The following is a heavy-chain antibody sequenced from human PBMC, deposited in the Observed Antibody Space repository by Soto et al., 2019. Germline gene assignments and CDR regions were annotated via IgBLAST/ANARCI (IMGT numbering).Heavy chain of an antibody. D-gene: IGHD2-2*02. Sequence: GGSLRLSCAASGITFRSYAMSWVRQAPGKRLEWVSTSVGSDDGRSYYADSVKGRFTISRDDSKNTLFLQMNSLRAEDTAVYYCAKDGMYQMLYVYWGQGTLVTVSA. CDR3: AKDGMYQMLYVY. V-gene: IGHV3-23*01. CDR1: GITFRSYA. J-gene: IGHJ4*02. CDR2: SVGSDDGRS.